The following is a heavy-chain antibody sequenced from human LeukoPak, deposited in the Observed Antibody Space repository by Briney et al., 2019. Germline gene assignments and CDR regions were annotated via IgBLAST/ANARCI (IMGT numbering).Heavy chain of an antibody. D-gene: IGHD3-22*01. CDR2: TKKDGSEK. CDR1: GLTFSSYW. V-gene: IGHV3-7*01. J-gene: IGHJ4*02. CDR3: VRVDTSGYYYELSFDY. Sequence: GGSLRLSCAASGLTFSSYWMSWVRQAPGKGLEWVANTKKDGSEKEYVDSVKGRFTISRDNAKNSLYLQINSLRVEDTAVYYCVRVDTSGYYYELSFDYWGQGTLVTVSS.